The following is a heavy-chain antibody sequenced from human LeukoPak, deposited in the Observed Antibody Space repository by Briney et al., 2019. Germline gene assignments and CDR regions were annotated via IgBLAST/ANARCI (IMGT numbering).Heavy chain of an antibody. Sequence: SETLSLTCTVSGGSISSYNWSWIRQPPGKGLEWIGNIYYSESTNYNPSLKSRVTISVDTSKNQFSLKLSSVTAADTAVYYCARCRDGYNDWFDPWGQGTLVTVSS. J-gene: IGHJ5*02. D-gene: IGHD5-24*01. CDR1: GGSISSYN. CDR2: IYYSEST. V-gene: IGHV4-59*01. CDR3: ARCRDGYNDWFDP.